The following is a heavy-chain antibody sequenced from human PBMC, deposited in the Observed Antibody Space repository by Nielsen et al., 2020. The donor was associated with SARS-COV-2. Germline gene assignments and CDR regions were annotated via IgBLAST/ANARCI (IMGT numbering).Heavy chain of an antibody. J-gene: IGHJ4*02. CDR3: ARDGFWAPFDY. CDR1: GGSISSYY. Sequence: SETLSLTCTVSGGSISSYYWSWIRQPPGKGLEWSGYIYYSGSTNYNPSLKSRVTISVDTSKNQFSLKLSSVTAADTAVYYCARDGFWAPFDYWGQGTLVTVSS. D-gene: IGHD3-10*01. V-gene: IGHV4-59*01. CDR2: IYYSGST.